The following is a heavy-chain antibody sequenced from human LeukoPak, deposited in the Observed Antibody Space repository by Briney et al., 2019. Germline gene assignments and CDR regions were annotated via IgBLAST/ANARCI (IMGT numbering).Heavy chain of an antibody. J-gene: IGHJ4*02. D-gene: IGHD3-10*01. CDR2: ISRSSKYI. V-gene: IGHV3-21*01. CDR3: GRGEYGSGSYHIDY. CDR1: GFTFSSYS. Sequence: GGSLRLSCAASGFTFSSYSMNWVRQAPGKGLEWVSSISRSSKYIYYADSVKGRFTISRDNAKNSLYLQMNSLRAEDTAVYYCGRGEYGSGSYHIDYWGQGTLVTVSS.